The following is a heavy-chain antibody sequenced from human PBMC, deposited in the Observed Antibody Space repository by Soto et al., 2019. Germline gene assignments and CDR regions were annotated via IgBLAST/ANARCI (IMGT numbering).Heavy chain of an antibody. J-gene: IGHJ4*02. CDR3: ARSPGYYFDY. V-gene: IGHV4-31*03. Sequence: SETLSLTCTVSGGSIGSGGYYWSWIRQHPGKGLEWIGYIYYSGITYYNPSLKSRVTISIDTSKNQFSLKLSSVTAADTAVYYCARSPGYYFDYWGQGTLVTVSS. CDR1: GGSIGSGGYY. CDR2: IYYSGIT.